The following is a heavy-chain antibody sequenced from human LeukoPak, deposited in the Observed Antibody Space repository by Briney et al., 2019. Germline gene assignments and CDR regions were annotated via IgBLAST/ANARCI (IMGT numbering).Heavy chain of an antibody. Sequence: TGGSLRLSCAASGFTFSSYAMHWVRQAPGKGLEWVAVISYDGSNKYYADSVKGRFTISRDNSKNTLYLQMNSLRAEDTAVYYCEKDPGRQLERRGGVYYFDYWGQGTLVTVSS. D-gene: IGHD1-1*01. J-gene: IGHJ4*02. CDR3: EKDPGRQLERRGGVYYFDY. CDR1: GFTFSSYA. CDR2: ISYDGSNK. V-gene: IGHV3-30-3*01.